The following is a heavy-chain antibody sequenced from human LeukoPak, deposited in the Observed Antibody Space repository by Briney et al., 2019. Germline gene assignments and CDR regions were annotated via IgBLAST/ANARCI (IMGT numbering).Heavy chain of an antibody. CDR1: GFTFSSYG. Sequence: GRSLRLSCAASGFTFSSYGMHWVRQAPGKGLEWVAVISYDGSNKYYADSVKGRFTISRDNSKNTLYLQMNSLRAEDTAVYYCAKSAAGRNVYFDYWGQGTLVTVSS. D-gene: IGHD6-13*01. CDR3: AKSAAGRNVYFDY. V-gene: IGHV3-30*18. CDR2: ISYDGSNK. J-gene: IGHJ4*02.